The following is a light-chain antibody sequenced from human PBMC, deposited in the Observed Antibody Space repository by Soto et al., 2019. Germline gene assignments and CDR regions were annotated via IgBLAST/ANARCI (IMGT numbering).Light chain of an antibody. J-gene: IGLJ2*01. V-gene: IGLV2-11*01. CDR2: DVS. Sequence: QSVLTQPRSVSGSPGQSVTISCTGTTSDVGGYNYVSWYQQHPGKAPKVMIYDVSEPPSGVPDRFSGSKSGNTASLTISGLQAEDEADYYCCSYAGSYSVVFGGGTKLTVL. CDR3: CSYAGSYSVV. CDR1: TSDVGGYNY.